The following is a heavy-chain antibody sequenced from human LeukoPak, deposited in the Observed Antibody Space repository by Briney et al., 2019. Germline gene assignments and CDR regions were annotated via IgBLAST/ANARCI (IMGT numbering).Heavy chain of an antibody. CDR1: GFTFSSYG. CDR2: ISYDGSNK. Sequence: GGSLRLSCAASGFTFSSYGMNWVRQAPGKGLEWVAVISYDGSNKYYADSVKGRFTISRDNSKNTLYLQMNSLRAEDTAVYYCAKAGLLWFGELNYWGQGTLVTVSS. D-gene: IGHD3-10*01. V-gene: IGHV3-30*18. J-gene: IGHJ4*02. CDR3: AKAGLLWFGELNY.